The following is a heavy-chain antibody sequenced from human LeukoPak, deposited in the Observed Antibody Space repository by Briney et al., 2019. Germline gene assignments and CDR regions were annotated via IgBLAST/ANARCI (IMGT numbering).Heavy chain of an antibody. J-gene: IGHJ3*02. D-gene: IGHD7-27*01. CDR3: ARDRETGAAFDI. CDR1: GFTFSIYY. V-gene: IGHV3-7*01. Sequence: GGSLRLSCAASGFTFSIYYMSWVRQAPGKGLEWVANIKEDGSDKYYVESVKGRFTISRDNAKNSLYLQMNSLRAEDTAVYYCARDRETGAAFDIWGQGTMVTVSS. CDR2: IKEDGSDK.